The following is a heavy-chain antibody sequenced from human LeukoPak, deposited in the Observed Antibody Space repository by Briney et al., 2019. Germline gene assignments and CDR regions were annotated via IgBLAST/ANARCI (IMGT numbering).Heavy chain of an antibody. CDR2: IYTSGIT. Sequence: SETLSLTCTVSGGSLSSYYWSWVRQPPGKGLEWIGYIYTSGITNYTPSLKSRVTMSEDTSKNQFSLKLSSVTAADTAVYYCARLGGYYDPFDYWGQGTLVTVSS. D-gene: IGHD3-22*01. CDR1: GGSLSSYY. CDR3: ARLGGYYDPFDY. V-gene: IGHV4-4*09. J-gene: IGHJ4*02.